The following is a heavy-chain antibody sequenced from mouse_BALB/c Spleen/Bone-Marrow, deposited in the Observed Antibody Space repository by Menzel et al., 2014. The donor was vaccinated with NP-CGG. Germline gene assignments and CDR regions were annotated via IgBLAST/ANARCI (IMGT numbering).Heavy chain of an antibody. CDR2: INPDSYTI. CDR1: GFDFSRYW. J-gene: IGHJ3*01. D-gene: IGHD1-2*01. V-gene: IGHV4-1*02. Sequence: EVMLVESGGGLVQPGGSLKLSCAASGFDFSRYWMSWVRQAPGKGLEWIGEINPDSYTINYTPSLKDKFIISRDNAKNTLYLQMSKVRSEDTALYYCARLGYYGSFAYWGQGTLVTVSA. CDR3: ARLGYYGSFAY.